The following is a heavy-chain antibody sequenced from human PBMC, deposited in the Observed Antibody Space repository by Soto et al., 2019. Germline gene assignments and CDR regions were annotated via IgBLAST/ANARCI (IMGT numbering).Heavy chain of an antibody. CDR1: DGSISNYY. Sequence: QVQLQESGPGLVKPSETLSLTCTVSDGSISNYYWSWIRQPPGKGLEWIGYIYFSGTTNYNPSLKSRVSISLDTPKNQFSLRLSSVTAADTAVYYCARSHGLHWGLGTLVTVSS. V-gene: IGHV4-59*01. J-gene: IGHJ4*02. CDR2: IYFSGTT. CDR3: ARSHGLH.